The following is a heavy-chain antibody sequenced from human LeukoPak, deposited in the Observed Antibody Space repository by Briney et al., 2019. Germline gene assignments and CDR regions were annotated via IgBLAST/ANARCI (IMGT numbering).Heavy chain of an antibody. D-gene: IGHD3-10*01. J-gene: IGHJ5*02. CDR1: GYTFTGYY. CDR2: INPNSGDT. Sequence: GASVKVSCKASGYTFTGYYMHWVRQAPGQGLEWMGWINPNSGDTNYAQKFQDRVTMTRDTSISTAYMELSRLRSDDTAVYYCARDLHGSGSNWFDPWGQGTLVTVSS. V-gene: IGHV1-2*02. CDR3: ARDLHGSGSNWFDP.